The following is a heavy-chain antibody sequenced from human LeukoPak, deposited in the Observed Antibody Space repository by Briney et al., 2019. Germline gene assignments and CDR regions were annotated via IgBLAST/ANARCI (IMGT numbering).Heavy chain of an antibody. J-gene: IGHJ4*02. CDR1: GFTFSSYA. V-gene: IGHV3-23*01. CDR3: AKGHVTGYSFFDY. Sequence: GGSLRLSCAASGFTFSSYAMNWVRQAPGKGLEWVSSISGSGGSTYYADSVKGRFTISRDNSKNTLYLQTNSLRAEDTAIYCCAKGHVTGYSFFDYWGQGNLVTVSS. D-gene: IGHD3-9*01. CDR2: ISGSGGST.